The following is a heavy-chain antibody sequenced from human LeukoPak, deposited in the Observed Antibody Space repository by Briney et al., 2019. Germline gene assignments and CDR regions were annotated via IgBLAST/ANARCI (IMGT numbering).Heavy chain of an antibody. V-gene: IGHV4-59*11. Sequence: AETLSLTCTVSGGSISSHYWSRIRQPPGKGLEWIGYIYYSGSTNYNPSLKSRVTISVDKSKNQFSLKLSSVTAADTAVYYCARFGRDGYNFYFDYWGQGTLVTVSS. CDR1: GGSISSHY. J-gene: IGHJ4*02. CDR3: ARFGRDGYNFYFDY. CDR2: IYYSGST. D-gene: IGHD5-24*01.